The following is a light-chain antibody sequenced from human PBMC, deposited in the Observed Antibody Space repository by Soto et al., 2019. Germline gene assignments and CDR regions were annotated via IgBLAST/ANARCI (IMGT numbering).Light chain of an antibody. J-gene: IGKJ2*01. CDR2: QAS. V-gene: IGKV1-5*03. Sequence: DIPVTQSPATLSASVGDTVSITCRASQSVLTWLAWYQQKPGKAPNLLIYQASTLRDGVPSRFSGSGSGTDFTLTSTSLQPDDFASYFCQHYFRYPYAFGQGTKLEI. CDR1: QSVLTW. CDR3: QHYFRYPYA.